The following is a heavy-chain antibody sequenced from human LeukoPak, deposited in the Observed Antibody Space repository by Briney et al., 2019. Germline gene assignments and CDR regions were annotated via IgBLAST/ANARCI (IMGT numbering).Heavy chain of an antibody. CDR3: ARIRTYYYDSSGYRLLDY. V-gene: IGHV4-30-4*08. Sequence: SQTLSLTCTVSGGSISSGDYYWSWIRQPPGKGLEWIGYIYYSGSTYYNPSLKSRVTISVDTSKNQFSLKLSSVTAADTAVYYCARIRTYYYDSSGYRLLDYWGQGTLVTVSS. CDR1: GGSISSGDYY. CDR2: IYYSGST. J-gene: IGHJ4*02. D-gene: IGHD3-22*01.